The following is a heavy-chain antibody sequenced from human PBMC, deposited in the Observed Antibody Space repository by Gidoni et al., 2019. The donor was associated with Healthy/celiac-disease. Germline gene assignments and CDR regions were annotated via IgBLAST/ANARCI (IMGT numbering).Heavy chain of an antibody. CDR2: ISGSGGST. J-gene: IGHJ3*02. D-gene: IGHD4-17*01. V-gene: IGHV3-23*01. CDR3: AKERSMGLRWSLRDAFDI. CDR1: GFTFSTYA. Sequence: EVQLLESGGGLVQPGGSLRLSCAASGFTFSTYAMSGVRQAPGKGLEWVSEISGSGGSTYYADSVKGRFTISRDNSKNTLYLQMNSLRAEDTAVYYCAKERSMGLRWSLRDAFDIWGQGTMVTVSS.